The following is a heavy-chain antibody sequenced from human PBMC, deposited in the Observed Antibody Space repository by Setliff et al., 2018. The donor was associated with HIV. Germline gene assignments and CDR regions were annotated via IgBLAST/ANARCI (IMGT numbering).Heavy chain of an antibody. CDR3: ATTDGDTAVACLEY. Sequence: KASETLSLTCTVSGGSISSYYWSWIRQPPGKGLEWIGYIYYSGSTNYNPSLKSRVTISVDTSKNQFSLNLSSVTAADTAVYYCATTDGDTAVACLEYWGQGTLVTVSS. D-gene: IGHD6-19*01. CDR2: IYYSGST. J-gene: IGHJ4*02. V-gene: IGHV4-59*01. CDR1: GGSISSYY.